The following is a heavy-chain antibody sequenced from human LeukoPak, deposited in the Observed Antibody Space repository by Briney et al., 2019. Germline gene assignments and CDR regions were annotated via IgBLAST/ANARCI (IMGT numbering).Heavy chain of an antibody. V-gene: IGHV3-48*03. CDR2: ISISGLTI. CDR1: GFTFSAYE. D-gene: IGHD3-22*01. J-gene: IGHJ6*03. Sequence: PGGSLRLSCAASGFTFSAYEMNWVRQAPGKGLEWVSYISISGLTIYYADSVKGRFTISRDNAKNSLYLEMNSLRAEDTAVYYCARESGGIDSSGYYYYYYMDVWGKGTTVTVSS. CDR3: ARESGGIDSSGYYYYYYMDV.